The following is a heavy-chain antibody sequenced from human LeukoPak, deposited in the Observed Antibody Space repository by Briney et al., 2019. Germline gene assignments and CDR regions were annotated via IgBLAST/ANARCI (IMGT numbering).Heavy chain of an antibody. CDR1: GFSLSTSGMC. V-gene: IGHV2-70*11. D-gene: IGHD6-19*01. CDR2: IDWDGDK. CDR3: ARKGSAWNYFDY. Sequence: SGPALVKPTQTLTLTGTFSGFSLSTSGMCVSWIRQPPGKALEWLARIDWDGDKWYSTSLKTRLTISKDTSNNQVVLTMTNMDPVDTATYYCARKGSAWNYFDYWGQGALVTVSS. J-gene: IGHJ4*02.